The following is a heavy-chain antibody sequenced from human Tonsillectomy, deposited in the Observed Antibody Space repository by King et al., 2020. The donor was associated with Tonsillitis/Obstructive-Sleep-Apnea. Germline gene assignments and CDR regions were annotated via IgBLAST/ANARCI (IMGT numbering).Heavy chain of an antibody. J-gene: IGHJ4*02. CDR1: GFTFSYYW. CDR2: INQDGREK. V-gene: IGHV3-7*03. Sequence: EVQLVESGGGLVQPGGSLRLSCAASGFTFSYYWMSWVRQAPGKGLEWVANINQDGREKYYVDSVKGRFTISRDNAKNSLCLQMNSLRAEDTAVSYCARVAPILGVVYYFDYWGQGTLVTVSS. CDR3: ARVAPILGVVYYFDY. D-gene: IGHD3-3*02.